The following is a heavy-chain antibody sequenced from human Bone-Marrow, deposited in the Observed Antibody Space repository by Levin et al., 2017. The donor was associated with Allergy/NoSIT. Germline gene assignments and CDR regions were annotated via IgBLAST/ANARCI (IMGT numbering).Heavy chain of an antibody. D-gene: IGHD3-16*01. CDR2: IYHSGST. CDR1: GGSISSSNW. J-gene: IGHJ4*02. V-gene: IGHV4-4*02. CDR3: ARGEAHFGVSDY. Sequence: GSLRLSCAVSGGSISSSNWWSWVRQPPGKGLEWIGEIYHSGSTNYNPSLKSRVTISVDKSKNQFSLKLSSVTAADTAVYYCARGEAHFGVSDYWGQGTLVTVSS.